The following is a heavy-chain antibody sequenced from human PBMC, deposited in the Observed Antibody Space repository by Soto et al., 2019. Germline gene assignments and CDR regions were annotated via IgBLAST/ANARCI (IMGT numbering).Heavy chain of an antibody. D-gene: IGHD2-21*02. J-gene: IGHJ6*02. Sequence: QVQLVQSGAEVKKPGASVKVSCKASGYTFTNYGISWVRQAPGQGLEWMGWISAYNGNINYAQKLQGRVTMTTDTSTSTAYMELRSLRSDETAMYYCASSYFCVNCYTNLPIDYCYVGMDVWGQGTRLTVSS. CDR2: ISAYNGNI. CDR1: GYTFTNYG. CDR3: ASSYFCVNCYTNLPIDYCYVGMDV. V-gene: IGHV1-18*01.